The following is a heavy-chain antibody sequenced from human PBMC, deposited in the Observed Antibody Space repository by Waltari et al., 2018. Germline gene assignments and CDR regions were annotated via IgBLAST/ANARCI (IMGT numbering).Heavy chain of an antibody. V-gene: IGHV3-72*01. Sequence: EVHLVESGGGLVQPGGSLRLSCVASGFTFSAHYMDWVRQAPGKGLEWVGHIRNKANSYSTEHAASVEGRFTISRDDSKDSLYLQMNSLEIEDTGVYYCVRLAATGSPYFDSWGQGTLVTVSS. CDR3: VRLAATGSPYFDS. J-gene: IGHJ4*02. CDR1: GFTFSAHY. CDR2: IRNKANSYST. D-gene: IGHD6-13*01.